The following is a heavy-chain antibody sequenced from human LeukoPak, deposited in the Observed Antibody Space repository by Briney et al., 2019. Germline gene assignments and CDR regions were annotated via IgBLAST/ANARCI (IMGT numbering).Heavy chain of an antibody. CDR1: GFTVSSNY. Sequence: PGGFLRLPCAASGFTVSSNYMSWVRQAPGKGLEWVSVIYSGGSTYYADSVKGRFTISRDNVKNSLYLQMNSLRIEDAAVYYCMGGRGWLPENWGQGTLVTISS. CDR3: MGGRGWLPEN. V-gene: IGHV3-66*01. J-gene: IGHJ4*02. D-gene: IGHD3-22*01. CDR2: IYSGGST.